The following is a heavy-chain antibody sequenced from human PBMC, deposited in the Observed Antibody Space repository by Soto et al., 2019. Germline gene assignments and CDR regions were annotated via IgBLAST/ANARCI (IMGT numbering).Heavy chain of an antibody. Sequence: PGGSLRLSCAASGFIFSIYAMSWVRQAPGKGLEWVSGFRSSGDDGTTYYADSVKGRFTISRDNSKNTLFLQMNSLRAEDTAIYYCAKKVNSGPDYWGQGTLVTVAS. J-gene: IGHJ4*02. CDR2: FRSSGDDGTT. V-gene: IGHV3-23*01. CDR3: AKKVNSGPDY. CDR1: GFIFSIYA. D-gene: IGHD1-1*01.